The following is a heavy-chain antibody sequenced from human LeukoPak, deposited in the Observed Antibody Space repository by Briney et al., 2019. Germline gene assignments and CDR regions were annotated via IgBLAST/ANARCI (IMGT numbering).Heavy chain of an antibody. V-gene: IGHV3-23*01. J-gene: IGHJ4*02. CDR2: ISGSGGST. CDR1: GFTFSSYA. CDR3: ARDRGYCSGGSCYFDF. Sequence: GGSLRLSCAASGFTFSSYAMSWVRQAPGKGLEWVSAISGSGGSTYYADSVKGRFTISRDNSKNTLCLQMNSLRAEDTAVYYCARDRGYCSGGSCYFDFWGQGTLVTVSS. D-gene: IGHD2-15*01.